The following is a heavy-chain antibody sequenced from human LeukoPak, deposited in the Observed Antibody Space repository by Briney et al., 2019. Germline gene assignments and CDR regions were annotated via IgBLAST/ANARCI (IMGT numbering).Heavy chain of an antibody. CDR2: ISSNGGTT. CDR3: AKGVRGWFGESYDY. D-gene: IGHD3-10*01. J-gene: IGHJ4*02. Sequence: PGGSPRLSCSASGFTFSSYAMHWVRQAPGKGLEYVSGISSNGGTTYYADSVKGRFTISRDNSKNTLYLQMNSLRVEDSAVYYCAKGVRGWFGESYDYWGQGTLVTVSS. CDR1: GFTFSSYA. V-gene: IGHV3-64D*06.